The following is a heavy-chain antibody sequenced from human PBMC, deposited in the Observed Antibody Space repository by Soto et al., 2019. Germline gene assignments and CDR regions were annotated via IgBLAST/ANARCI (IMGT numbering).Heavy chain of an antibody. J-gene: IGHJ4*02. CDR2: IYYSGST. V-gene: IGHV4-59*08. CDR1: GGSISSYY. D-gene: IGHD3-10*01. Sequence: SETLSLTCTVSGGSISSYYWSWIRQPPGKGLEWIGYIYYSGSTNYNPSLKSRVTISVDTSKNQFSLKLSSVTAADTAVYYCARRYGSFFDYWGRGTLVPVSS. CDR3: ARRYGSFFDY.